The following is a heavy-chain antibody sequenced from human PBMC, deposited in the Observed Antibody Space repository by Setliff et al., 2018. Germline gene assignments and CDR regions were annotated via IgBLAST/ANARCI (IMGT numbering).Heavy chain of an antibody. Sequence: ASVKVSCKDSGYTFISRYIHWVRQAPGQGLEWIGIIFTNGEMTYIAQKFQGRVTMTKDVSASTVYMELSSLRSEDTSVYYCARGQDNYGDYGSSFDHWGQGTPVTVS. CDR1: GYTFISRY. J-gene: IGHJ4*02. D-gene: IGHD4-17*01. CDR3: ARGQDNYGDYGSSFDH. CDR2: IFTNGEMT. V-gene: IGHV1-46*01.